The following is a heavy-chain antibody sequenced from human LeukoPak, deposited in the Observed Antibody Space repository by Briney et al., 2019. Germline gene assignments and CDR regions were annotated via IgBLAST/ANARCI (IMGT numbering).Heavy chain of an antibody. CDR2: FYPEDGET. Sequence: ASVTVSCKVSGYTLTELSMHWVRQAPGKGLEWMGGFYPEDGETIYAQKFQGRVTMTEDTSTDTAYMELSSLRSEDTAVYYCAGYCSSTSCYQQRYYYYGMDVWGQGTTVTVSS. CDR1: GYTLTELS. J-gene: IGHJ6*02. D-gene: IGHD2-2*01. V-gene: IGHV1-24*01. CDR3: AGYCSSTSCYQQRYYYYGMDV.